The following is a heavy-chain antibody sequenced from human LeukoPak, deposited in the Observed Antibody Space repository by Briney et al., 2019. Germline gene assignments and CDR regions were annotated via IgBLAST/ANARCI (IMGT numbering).Heavy chain of an antibody. CDR1: GYTLTELS. CDR2: FDPEDGET. J-gene: IGHJ5*02. D-gene: IGHD3-22*01. Sequence: GASVKVSCKVSGYTLTELSMHWVRQAPGKGLEWMGGFDPEDGETIYAQEFQGRVTMTEDTSTDTAYMELSSLRSEDTAVYYCATDPYYYDSSGYYPWGQGTLVTVSS. CDR3: ATDPYYYDSSGYYP. V-gene: IGHV1-24*01.